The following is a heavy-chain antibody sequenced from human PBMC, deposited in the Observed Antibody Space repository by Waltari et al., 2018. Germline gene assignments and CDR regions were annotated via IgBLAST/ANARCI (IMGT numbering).Heavy chain of an antibody. CDR2: ISGSGGST. Sequence: EVQLLESGGGLVQPGGSLRLSCAASGFTFSSYAMSWVRQAPGKGLEWVSAISGSGGSTYYADSVKGRFTISRDNSKNTLFLQMNSLRAEDTAMYYCARAGLSASGVVLDDAFDIWGQGTMVIVSS. CDR1: GFTFSSYA. J-gene: IGHJ3*02. CDR3: ARAGLSASGVVLDDAFDI. V-gene: IGHV3-23*01. D-gene: IGHD3-3*01.